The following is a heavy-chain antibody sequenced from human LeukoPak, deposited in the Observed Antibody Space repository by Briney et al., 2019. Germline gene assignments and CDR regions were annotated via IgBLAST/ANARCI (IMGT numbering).Heavy chain of an antibody. J-gene: IGHJ5*02. CDR1: GFTFSSYG. V-gene: IGHV3-30*02. CDR2: IRYDGSNK. D-gene: IGHD3-10*01. Sequence: GSLRLSCAASGFTFSSYGMHWVRQAPGKGLEWVAFIRYDGSNKYYADSVKGRFTISRDNAKNSLYLQMNSLRAEDTAVYYCARSQLLWFGELLDGYWFDPWGQGTLVTVSS. CDR3: ARSQLLWFGELLDGYWFDP.